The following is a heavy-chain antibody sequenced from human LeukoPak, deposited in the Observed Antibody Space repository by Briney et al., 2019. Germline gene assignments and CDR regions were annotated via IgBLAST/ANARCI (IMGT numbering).Heavy chain of an antibody. J-gene: IGHJ6*03. CDR2: NSPNSGGT. V-gene: IGHV1-2*02. D-gene: IGHD2-2*01. CDR3: ARDANQLLYYYHYMDV. CDR1: GYTFTGYY. Sequence: ASVKVSCKAFGYTFTGYYVHWVRQAPGQGLEWMGWNSPNSGGTHYAQKFQGRVTMTGDTSISTAYMELSRLRSDDTAVYYCARDANQLLYYYHYMDVWGKGTTVTVSS.